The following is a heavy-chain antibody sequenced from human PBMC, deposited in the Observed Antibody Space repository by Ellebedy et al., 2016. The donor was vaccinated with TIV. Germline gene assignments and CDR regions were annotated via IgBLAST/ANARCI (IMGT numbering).Heavy chain of an antibody. J-gene: IGHJ5*01. Sequence: GEFLKISCAASGFTVSANFMNWVRQPPGKGLEWVSIIYTSGDTYYADSVKGRFTLSRDNSKNTLYLQMNTLRTDDTAVYYCARGPNSDSWGQGTLVTVSS. CDR1: GFTVSANF. CDR2: IYTSGDT. CDR3: ARGPNSDS. V-gene: IGHV3-66*01.